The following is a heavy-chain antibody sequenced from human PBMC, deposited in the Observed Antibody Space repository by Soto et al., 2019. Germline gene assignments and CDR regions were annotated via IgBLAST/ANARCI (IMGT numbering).Heavy chain of an antibody. Sequence: ASVKVSCKASGYTFTSYDINWVRQATGQGLEWMGWMNPNSGNTGYAQKFQGRVTMTRNTSISTAYMELSSLRSEDTAVYYCARVVPAAIGWFDPWGQGTLVTVSS. CDR3: ARVVPAAIGWFDP. CDR1: GYTFTSYD. D-gene: IGHD2-2*01. CDR2: MNPNSGNT. J-gene: IGHJ5*02. V-gene: IGHV1-8*01.